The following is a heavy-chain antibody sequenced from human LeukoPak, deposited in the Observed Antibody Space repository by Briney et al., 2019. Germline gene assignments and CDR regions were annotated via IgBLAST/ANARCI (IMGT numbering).Heavy chain of an antibody. Sequence: GGSLRLSCAASGFTFRKYWMAWVRQAPGRGLEWVATIAANGNDKDYEDALQGRFTISRDNTRNSLSLRIDSLRAEDTAQYYCTREVFFQFDNWGQGALVTVSS. CDR1: GFTFRKYW. CDR2: IAANGNDK. V-gene: IGHV3-7*03. CDR3: TREVFFQFDN. J-gene: IGHJ4*02.